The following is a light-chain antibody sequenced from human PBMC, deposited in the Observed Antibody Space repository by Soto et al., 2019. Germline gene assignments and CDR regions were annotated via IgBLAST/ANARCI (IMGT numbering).Light chain of an antibody. CDR1: QSVSSY. CDR2: DAS. CDR3: QPRRNWPPGGT. J-gene: IGKJ4*01. Sequence: EIVLTQSPATLSLSPGERATLSCRASQSVSSYLAWYQQKPGQAPRLLIYDASNRATGIPARFSGSGSGTDFTLTISSLEPEDFAVYSCQPRRNWPPGGTFGGGTKVEI. V-gene: IGKV3-11*01.